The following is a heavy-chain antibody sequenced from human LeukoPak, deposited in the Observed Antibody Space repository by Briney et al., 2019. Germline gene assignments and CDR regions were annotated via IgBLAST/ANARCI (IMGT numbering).Heavy chain of an antibody. D-gene: IGHD1-26*01. CDR3: AKDIVDKWELLLDAFDI. Sequence: GGSPRLSCAASGFTFDDYAMHWVRQAPGKGLEWVSLISGDGGSTYYADSVKGRFTISRDNSKNSLYLQMNSLRTEDTASYYCAKDIVDKWELLLDAFDIWGQGTTVTVSS. V-gene: IGHV3-43*02. CDR1: GFTFDDYA. J-gene: IGHJ3*02. CDR2: ISGDGGST.